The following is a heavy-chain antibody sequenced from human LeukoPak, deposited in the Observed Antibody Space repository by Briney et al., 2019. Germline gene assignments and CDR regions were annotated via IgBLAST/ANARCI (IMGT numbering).Heavy chain of an antibody. D-gene: IGHD3-22*01. CDR2: IYYSGST. CDR1: GGSISSSNW. J-gene: IGHJ4*02. V-gene: IGHV4-4*02. Sequence: SGTLSLTCAVSGGSISSSNWWSWVRQPPGKGLEWIGYIYYSGSTYYNPSLKSRVTISVDTSKNQFSLKLSSVTAADTAVYYCARFLWRSGYFDYWGQGTLVTVSS. CDR3: ARFLWRSGYFDY.